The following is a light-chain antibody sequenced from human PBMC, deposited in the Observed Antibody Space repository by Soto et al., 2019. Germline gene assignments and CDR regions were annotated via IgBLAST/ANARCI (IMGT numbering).Light chain of an antibody. Sequence: DIVMTQSPDSLAVSLGERATINCKSSQSVLYSSNNKNYLAWYQQKPGQPPKLLIYWASTRESGVPDRFSASGSGTDFTITISSLQAEDVAVYYCQQYYSTPYSFGQGTKLEIK. CDR1: QSVLYSSNNKNY. CDR2: WAS. CDR3: QQYYSTPYS. J-gene: IGKJ2*01. V-gene: IGKV4-1*01.